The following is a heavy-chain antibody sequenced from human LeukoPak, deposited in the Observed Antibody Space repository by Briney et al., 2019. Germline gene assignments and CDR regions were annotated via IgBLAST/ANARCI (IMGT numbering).Heavy chain of an antibody. CDR1: GFTFKNYW. D-gene: IGHD2-15*01. V-gene: IGHV3-74*01. Sequence: GGSLRLSCAASGFTFKNYWIHWVRQAPGKGLVWVSRINSDGSYTRYADSVKGRFTISRDNAKNTLYLQMNSLRAEDTAVYYCVRESFGSCYWFDPWGQGTLVTVSS. CDR2: INSDGSYT. J-gene: IGHJ5*02. CDR3: VRESFGSCYWFDP.